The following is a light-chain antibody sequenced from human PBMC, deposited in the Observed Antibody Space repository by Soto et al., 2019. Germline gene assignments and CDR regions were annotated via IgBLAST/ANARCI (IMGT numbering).Light chain of an antibody. V-gene: IGKV3-11*01. CDR3: QQRSNWPPT. CDR2: DAS. J-gene: IGKJ2*01. CDR1: QSVSSY. Sequence: EIVLTQSPATLSLSPGERATLSCRASQSVSSYLAWYQQKPGQAPRILIYDASNRATGIPARFSGSGSGTDFTLTISSLEPEDFAVYYCQQRSNWPPTFSQGTKLEIK.